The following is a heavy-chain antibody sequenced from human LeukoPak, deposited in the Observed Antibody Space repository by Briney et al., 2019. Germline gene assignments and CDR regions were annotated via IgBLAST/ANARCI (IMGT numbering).Heavy chain of an antibody. Sequence: GSLRLSWAASGLTISSYSMNWVRQAPGKGLEWVSYISSSSSTIYYADSVKGRFTISRDNAKNSLYLQMNSLRAEDTAVYYCARIEGYCSSTSCHFDYWGQGTLVTVSS. CDR1: GLTISSYS. CDR2: ISSSSSTI. V-gene: IGHV3-48*01. J-gene: IGHJ4*02. CDR3: ARIEGYCSSTSCHFDY. D-gene: IGHD2-2*01.